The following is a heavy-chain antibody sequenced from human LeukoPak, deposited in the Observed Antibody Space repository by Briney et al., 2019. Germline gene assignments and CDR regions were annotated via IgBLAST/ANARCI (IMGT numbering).Heavy chain of an antibody. D-gene: IGHD3-22*01. V-gene: IGHV3-48*01. J-gene: IGHJ4*02. CDR2: ISSSSSTI. CDR1: GFTFSSYS. CDR3: ARDLHYYDSSGYDY. Sequence: PGGSLRLSCAASGFTFSSYSMNWVRQAPGKGREWVSYISSSSSTIYYADSVKGRFTISRDNAKNSLYLQMNSLRAEDTAVYYCARDLHYYDSSGYDYWGQGTLVTVSS.